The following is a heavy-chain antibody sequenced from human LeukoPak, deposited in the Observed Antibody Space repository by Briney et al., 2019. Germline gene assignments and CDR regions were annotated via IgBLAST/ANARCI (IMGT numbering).Heavy chain of an antibody. CDR3: ARAVAGAYYFDY. D-gene: IGHD6-19*01. Sequence: ASVKVSCKASGYTFTSYGISWVRQAPGQGLEWMGWISAYNGNTNYAQKLQGRVTMTRNTSMSTAYMELSSLRSEDTAVYYCARAVAGAYYFDYWGQGTLVTVSS. V-gene: IGHV1-18*01. CDR1: GYTFTSYG. J-gene: IGHJ4*02. CDR2: ISAYNGNT.